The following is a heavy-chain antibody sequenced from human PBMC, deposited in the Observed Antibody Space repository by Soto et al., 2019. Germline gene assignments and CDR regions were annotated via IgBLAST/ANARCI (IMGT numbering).Heavy chain of an antibody. CDR1: GFTFSSYA. Sequence: PGGSLRLSCAASGFTFSSYAMHWVRQAPGKGLEWVAVISYDGSNRYYADSVKGRFTISRDDSKKTVDLQMNSLRAEDTAVYYCAKSQISATIGVPGGMDVWGQGTTVTVSS. CDR3: AKSQISATIGVPGGMDV. V-gene: IGHV3-30*18. CDR2: ISYDGSNR. D-gene: IGHD5-12*01. J-gene: IGHJ6*02.